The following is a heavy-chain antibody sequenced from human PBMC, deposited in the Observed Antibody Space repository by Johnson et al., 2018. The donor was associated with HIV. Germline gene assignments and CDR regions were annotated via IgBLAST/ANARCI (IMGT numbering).Heavy chain of an antibody. V-gene: IGHV3-30*04. Sequence: VQLVESGGGVVQPGRSLRLSCAASGFTFSSYAMHWVRQAPGKGLEWVAVISYDGSEKYYADSVKGRFTISRDSSKNTLYLEMNSMRPEDMAVYYCARGSRYTFDNDAAHLIHAFDIWGQGTMVTVSS. D-gene: IGHD1-14*01. J-gene: IGHJ3*02. CDR2: ISYDGSEK. CDR3: ARGSRYTFDNDAAHLIHAFDI. CDR1: GFTFSSYA.